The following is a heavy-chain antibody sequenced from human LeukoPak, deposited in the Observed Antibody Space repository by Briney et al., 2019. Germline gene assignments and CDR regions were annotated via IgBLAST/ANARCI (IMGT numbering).Heavy chain of an antibody. CDR1: GFTFSSYS. J-gene: IGHJ5*02. CDR2: ISSSSSYI. CDR3: ARGGIVVPAPRFDP. D-gene: IGHD2-2*01. V-gene: IGHV3-21*01. Sequence: NPGGSLRLSCAVSGFTFSSYSMNWVRQAPGKGLEWVSSISSSSSYIYYADSVKGRFTISRDNAKNSLYLQMNSLRAEDTAVYYCARGGIVVPAPRFDPWGQGTLVTVPS.